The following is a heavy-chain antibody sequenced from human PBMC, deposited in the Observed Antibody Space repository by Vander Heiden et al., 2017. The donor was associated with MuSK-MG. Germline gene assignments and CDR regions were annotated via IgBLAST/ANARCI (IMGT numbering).Heavy chain of an antibody. CDR1: GYSFTTYW. J-gene: IGHJ4*02. Sequence: EVQLVQSGAEVKKPGESLRISCKGSGYSFTTYWIHWVRQMPGKGLEWMGRIGPSDSHTNYSPSFQGHATISADKSISTAYLQWSSLKPSDTAMYYCARQAPYTSGWPDYWGQGTLVTVS. V-gene: IGHV5-10-1*03. CDR2: IGPSDSHT. CDR3: ARQAPYTSGWPDY. D-gene: IGHD6-19*01.